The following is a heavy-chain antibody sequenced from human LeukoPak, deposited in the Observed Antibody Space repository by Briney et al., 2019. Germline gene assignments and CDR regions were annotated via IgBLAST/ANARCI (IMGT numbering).Heavy chain of an antibody. V-gene: IGHV5-51*01. Sequence: GESLKISCKGSGYSFTSYWIGWVRPMPGKGLEWMGIIYPGDSDTRYSPSFQGQVTISADKSISTTYLQWSSLKASDTTMYYCAGFDMVRGVFDYWGQGTLVTVSS. D-gene: IGHD3-10*01. J-gene: IGHJ4*02. CDR2: IYPGDSDT. CDR3: AGFDMVRGVFDY. CDR1: GYSFTSYW.